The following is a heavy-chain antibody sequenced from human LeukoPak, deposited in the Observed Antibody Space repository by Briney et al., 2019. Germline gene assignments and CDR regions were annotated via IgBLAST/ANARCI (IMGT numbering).Heavy chain of an antibody. D-gene: IGHD6-13*01. J-gene: IGHJ4*02. V-gene: IGHV1-2*02. Sequence: GASVKVSCKASGYTFTGYYMHWVRQAPGQGLEWMGWINPNSGGTNYAQKFQGRVTMTRDTSISTAYMELSRLRSDDTAVYYCARGLLAGPGRRYFDYWGQGTLVTVSS. CDR1: GYTFTGYY. CDR2: INPNSGGT. CDR3: ARGLLAGPGRRYFDY.